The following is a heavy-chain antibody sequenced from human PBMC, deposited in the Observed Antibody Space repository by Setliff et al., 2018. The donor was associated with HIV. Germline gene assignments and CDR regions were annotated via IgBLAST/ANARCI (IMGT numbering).Heavy chain of an antibody. CDR2: IYYGGTT. J-gene: IGHJ5*02. Sequence: ASETLSLTCTVSGGSIRSIDYFWGWIRQPPGKGLEWLGNIGNIYYGGTTYYNPSLKGRITISVFTSSQQLSQTLTSVTPADTAVYYCARLRAAGTVHYFDPWGQGTQVTVSS. V-gene: IGHV4-39*01. CDR3: ARLRAAGTVHYFDP. CDR1: GGSIRSIDYF. D-gene: IGHD6-13*01.